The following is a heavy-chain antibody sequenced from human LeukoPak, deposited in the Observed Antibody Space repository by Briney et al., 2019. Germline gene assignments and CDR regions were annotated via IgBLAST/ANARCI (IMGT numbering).Heavy chain of an antibody. CDR2: INPNSGGT. V-gene: IGHV1-2*02. D-gene: IGHD2-15*01. CDR1: GYTFTGYY. Sequence: GASVKVSCKASGYTFTGYYMHWVRQAPGQGLEWMGWINPNSGGTNYAQKFQGRVTMTRDTSFSTAYMELSRLRSDDTAVYYCATGNRYCTDGSCSALDALDIWGQGTMVTVSS. J-gene: IGHJ3*02. CDR3: ATGNRYCTDGSCSALDALDI.